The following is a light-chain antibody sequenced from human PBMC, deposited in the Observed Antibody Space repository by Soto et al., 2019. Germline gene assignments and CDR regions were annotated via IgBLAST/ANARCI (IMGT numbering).Light chain of an antibody. V-gene: IGKV1-5*03. CDR1: QRISSW. CDR2: RAS. J-gene: IGKJ4*01. CDR3: QQYDSFSLT. Sequence: DIQMTQSPSTLSASVGDRVIITCRASQRISSWLAWYQQKPGKAPKRLIYRASSLESGVPSRFSGSGYGTEFTLTISSLQPDDFATYYCQQYDSFSLTFGGGTKVEIK.